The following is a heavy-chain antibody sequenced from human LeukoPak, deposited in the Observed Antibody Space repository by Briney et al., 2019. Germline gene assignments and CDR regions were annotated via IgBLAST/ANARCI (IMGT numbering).Heavy chain of an antibody. Sequence: GSLRLSCAASGFTFSSYAMSWIRQPPGKGLEWIGSIYYSGSAYYNPSLKSRVSISVDTSKNQFSLKLRSVTAADTAVYYCASPMAWAHNQRDSDYWGLGTLVTVSS. D-gene: IGHD5-24*01. J-gene: IGHJ4*02. CDR3: ASPMAWAHNQRDSDY. CDR2: IYYSGSA. V-gene: IGHV4-38-2*01. CDR1: GFTFSSYA.